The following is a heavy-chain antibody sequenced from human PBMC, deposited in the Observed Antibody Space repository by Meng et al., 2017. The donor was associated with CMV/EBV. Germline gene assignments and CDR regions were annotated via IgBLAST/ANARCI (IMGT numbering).Heavy chain of an antibody. CDR3: AHRLHGSGSYYPYYFDY. CDR1: GFYLSTNGVG. J-gene: IGHJ4*02. Sequence: QITLTGLCPLLVKPTPTLPLTCTSSGFYLSTNGVGVGWILQPPGKALEWLALIYWDDDKRYSPSLKSRLTITKDTSKNQVVLTMTNMDPVDTATYYCAHRLHGSGSYYPYYFDYWGQGTLVTVSS. CDR2: IYWDDDK. D-gene: IGHD3-10*01. V-gene: IGHV2-5*02.